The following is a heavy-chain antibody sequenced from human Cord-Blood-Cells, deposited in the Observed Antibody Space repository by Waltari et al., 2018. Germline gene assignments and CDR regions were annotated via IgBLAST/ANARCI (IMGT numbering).Heavy chain of an antibody. Sequence: EVQLVESGGGLVQPGGSLRLSCAASGFTFSSYWMGWVRQAPGKGLEWVANIKQDGSEKYYVDSVKGRFTISRDNAKNSLYLQMNSLRAEDTAVYYCARPGDSSSWYFDYWGQGTLVTVSS. D-gene: IGHD6-13*01. V-gene: IGHV3-7*01. CDR2: IKQDGSEK. J-gene: IGHJ4*02. CDR1: GFTFSSYW. CDR3: ARPGDSSSWYFDY.